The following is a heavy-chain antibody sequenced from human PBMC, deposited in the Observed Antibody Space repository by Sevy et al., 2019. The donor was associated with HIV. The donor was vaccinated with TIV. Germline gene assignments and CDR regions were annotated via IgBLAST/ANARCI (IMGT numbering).Heavy chain of an antibody. V-gene: IGHV3-7*01. D-gene: IGHD3-16*01. CDR2: INQDGSEE. CDR1: EFTFSSYW. CDR3: ARTGSYADTYFYYYAMDV. J-gene: IGHJ6*02. Sequence: GGSLRLSCAASEFTFSSYWMTWVRQGPGKGLEWVANINQDGSEENYADSVKGRFTIFRDNANKSLFLQMNSLRAEDTAEYHCARTGSYADTYFYYYAMDVWGRGTTVTVSS.